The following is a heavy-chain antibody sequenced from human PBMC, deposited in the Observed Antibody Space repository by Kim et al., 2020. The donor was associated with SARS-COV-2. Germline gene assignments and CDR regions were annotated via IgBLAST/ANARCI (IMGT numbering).Heavy chain of an antibody. V-gene: IGHV6-1*01. Sequence: SQTLSLTCAISGDSVSSNSASWTWIRQSPSRGPEWLGRTYYRSKWSYAYAVSVKGRITINPDTSKNQFSLQLNSVTPEDTAVYYCVRVSRGSSDFNYWGQGTLVTVSS. J-gene: IGHJ4*02. CDR1: GDSVSSNSAS. CDR2: TYYRSKWSY. CDR3: VRVSRGSSDFNY. D-gene: IGHD6-6*01.